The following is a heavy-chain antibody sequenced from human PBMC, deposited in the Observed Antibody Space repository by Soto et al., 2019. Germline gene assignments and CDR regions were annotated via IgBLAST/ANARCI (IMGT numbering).Heavy chain of an antibody. CDR3: TTASPASGLLLDY. Sequence: GGSLRLSCAASGFTFSNAWMNWVRQAPGKGLEWVGRIKSKTAGGTTDYAAPVKGRFTISRDDSGNTLYLQMNSLKTEDTAVYYCTTASPASGLLLDYWGQGTLVTVSS. J-gene: IGHJ4*02. CDR1: GFTFSNAW. V-gene: IGHV3-15*07. CDR2: IKSKTAGGTT. D-gene: IGHD1-26*01.